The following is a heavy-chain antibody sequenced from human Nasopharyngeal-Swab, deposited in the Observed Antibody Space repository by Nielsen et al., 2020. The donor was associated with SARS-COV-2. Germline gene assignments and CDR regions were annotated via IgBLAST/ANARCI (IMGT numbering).Heavy chain of an antibody. Sequence: GESLKISCAASGFTFSSYNMNWVRQAPGKGLEWVSSISSSSSYIYYADPVKGRFTISRDNAKNSLYLQMNSLRAEDTAVYYCARDRVSNYENYYYYGMDVWGQGTTVTVSS. CDR3: ARDRVSNYENYYYYGMDV. V-gene: IGHV3-21*01. CDR2: ISSSSSYI. J-gene: IGHJ6*02. D-gene: IGHD4-11*01. CDR1: GFTFSSYN.